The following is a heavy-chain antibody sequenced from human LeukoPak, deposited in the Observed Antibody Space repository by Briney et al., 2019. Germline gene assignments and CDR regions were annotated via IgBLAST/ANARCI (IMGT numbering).Heavy chain of an antibody. Sequence: SETLSLTCTVSGGSVSSGSYYWSWIRQPPGKGLEWIGYIYYSGSTNYNPSLKSRVTISVDTSKNQFSLKLSSVTAADTAVYYCARGLGSWGQGTLVTVSS. CDR3: ARGLGS. D-gene: IGHD2-2*03. CDR2: IYYSGST. V-gene: IGHV4-61*01. CDR1: GGSVSSGSYY. J-gene: IGHJ5*02.